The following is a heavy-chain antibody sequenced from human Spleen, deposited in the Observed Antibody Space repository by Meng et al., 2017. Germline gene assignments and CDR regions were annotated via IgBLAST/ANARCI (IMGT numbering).Heavy chain of an antibody. V-gene: IGHV4-61*02. D-gene: IGHD3-10*01. CDR2: IYTSGST. CDR3: ARDLRGFGEWLDL. J-gene: IGHJ5*02. Sequence: SETLSLTCTVSGGSISSGSYYWSWIRQPAGKGLEWIGRIYTSGSTNYNPSLKSRVTISVDTFNNHFSLKLTSASAADTAVYYCARDLRGFGEWLDLWSQGMLVTVSS. CDR1: GGSISSGSYY.